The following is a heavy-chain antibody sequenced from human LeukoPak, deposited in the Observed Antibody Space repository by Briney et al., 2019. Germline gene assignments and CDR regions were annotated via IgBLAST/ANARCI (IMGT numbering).Heavy chain of an antibody. V-gene: IGHV4-59*01. Sequence: SETLSLTCTVSGGSISSYYWSWIRQPPGKGLEWIGYVGYSGDMEYNRSLKSRVTISIDTSKNQFSLKLNSVTAADTAVYYCARDLGDSRGADYWGQGTLVTVSS. D-gene: IGHD3-22*01. CDR3: ARDLGDSRGADY. CDR1: GGSISSYY. J-gene: IGHJ4*02. CDR2: VGYSGDM.